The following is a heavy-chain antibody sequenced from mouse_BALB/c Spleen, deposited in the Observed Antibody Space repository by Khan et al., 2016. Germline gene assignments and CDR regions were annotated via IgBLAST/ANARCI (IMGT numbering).Heavy chain of an antibody. Sequence: VRLQQSGPELVRPGTSVKISCKTSGYTFTDYTIHWVKQGHGKSLEWIGRSNPNIGGTSYNQKFTDKDTLTLDKSSSTAYMDLRSLTSEDSAVYYCVRGRFAYWGQGTLVTVSA. CDR1: GYTFTDYT. CDR3: VRGRFAY. V-gene: IGHV1-22*01. J-gene: IGHJ3*01. CDR2: SNPNIGGT.